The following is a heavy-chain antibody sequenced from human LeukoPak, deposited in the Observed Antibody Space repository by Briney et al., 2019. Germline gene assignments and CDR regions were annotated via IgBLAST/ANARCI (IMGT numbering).Heavy chain of an antibody. CDR1: GFTFSNYA. CDR2: ISASGDST. V-gene: IGHV3-23*01. J-gene: IGHJ4*02. Sequence: QPGGSLRLSCAASGFTFSNYAMNWVRQAPGKGLEWVSVISASGDSTYYADSVKGRFTISRDNSKNTLYLQINSLRAEDTAVYYCGKDQPVQIGLFDYWGQGTLVTVSS. CDR3: GKDQPVQIGLFDY. D-gene: IGHD2-8*01.